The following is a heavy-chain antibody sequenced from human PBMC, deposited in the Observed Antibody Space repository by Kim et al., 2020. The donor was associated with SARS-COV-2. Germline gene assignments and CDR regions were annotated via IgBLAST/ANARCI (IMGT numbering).Heavy chain of an antibody. CDR3: PIGSWYRAADAFDI. CDR1: GFTFSSYA. D-gene: IGHD6-13*01. V-gene: IGHV3-30*04. CDR2: ISYDGSNK. Sequence: GGSLRLSCAASGFTFSSYAMHWVRQAPGKGLEWVAVISYDGSNKYYADSVKGRFTISRDNSKNTLYLQMNSLRAEDTAVYYCPIGSWYRAADAFDIWGQGTMVTVSS. J-gene: IGHJ3*02.